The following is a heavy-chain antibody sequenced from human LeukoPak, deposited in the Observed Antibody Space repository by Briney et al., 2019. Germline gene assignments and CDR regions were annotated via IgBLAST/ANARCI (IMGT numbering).Heavy chain of an antibody. CDR3: ARTRGEVRGVPIDP. Sequence: SVKVSCKASRGTFSSYAISWVRQAPGQGLEWMGGIIPIFGTANYAQKFQGRVTITADESTSTAYMELSSLRSEDTAVYYCARTRGEVRGVPIDPWGQGTLVTVSS. J-gene: IGHJ5*02. D-gene: IGHD3-10*01. V-gene: IGHV1-69*13. CDR1: RGTFSSYA. CDR2: IIPIFGTA.